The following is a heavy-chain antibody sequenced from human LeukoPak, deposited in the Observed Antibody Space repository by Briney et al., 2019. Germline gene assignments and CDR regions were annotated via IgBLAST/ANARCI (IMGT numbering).Heavy chain of an antibody. Sequence: ASVKVSCKASGGTFSSYAISWVQQAPGQGLEWMGGIIPIFGTANYAQKFQGRVTITADESTSTAYMELSSLRSEDTAVYYCARDQPGHSSDYYGMDVWGQGTTVTVSS. CDR1: GGTFSSYA. J-gene: IGHJ6*02. CDR3: ARDQPGHSSDYYGMDV. D-gene: IGHD4-11*01. CDR2: IIPIFGTA. V-gene: IGHV1-69*13.